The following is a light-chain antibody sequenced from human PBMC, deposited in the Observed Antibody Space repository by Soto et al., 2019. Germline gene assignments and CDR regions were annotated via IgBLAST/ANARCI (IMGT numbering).Light chain of an antibody. J-gene: IGKJ4*01. CDR2: AAS. Sequence: AIRMTQSPSSFSASTGDRVTITCRASQGISSYLAWYQQKPGKAPKLLIYAASTLQSGFPSRFSGSGSGTDFTLTISCLQSEDFATYYCHQYYSYPTFGGGTKVEIK. CDR3: HQYYSYPT. V-gene: IGKV1-8*01. CDR1: QGISSY.